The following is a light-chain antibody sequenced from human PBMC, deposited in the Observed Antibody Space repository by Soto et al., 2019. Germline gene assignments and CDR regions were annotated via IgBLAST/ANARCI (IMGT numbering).Light chain of an antibody. CDR1: QSVSTN. CDR2: GAS. V-gene: IGKV3-15*01. J-gene: IGKJ2*01. CDR3: QQYNDWPPGT. Sequence: EIVMTQSPATLSVSPGERATLFCRASQSVSTNLAWYHQKPGQAPRLVIYGASTRATGIPARFSGSGSGTEFTLTISSLQSEDFAVYYCQQYNDWPPGTFGQGTKLEIK.